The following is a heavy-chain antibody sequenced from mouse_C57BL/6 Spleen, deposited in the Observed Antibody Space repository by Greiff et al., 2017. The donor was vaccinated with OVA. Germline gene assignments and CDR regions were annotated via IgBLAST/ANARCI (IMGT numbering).Heavy chain of an antibody. CDR3: VRHDDYYGSSYFDY. CDR2: IRSKSNNYAT. V-gene: IGHV10-1*01. Sequence: EVKLVESGGGLVQPKGSLKLSCAASGFSFNTYAMNWVRQAPGKGLEWVARIRSKSNNYATYYADSVKDRFTISRDDSESMLYLQMNNLKTEDTAMYYCVRHDDYYGSSYFDYWGQGTTLTVSS. D-gene: IGHD1-1*01. CDR1: GFSFNTYA. J-gene: IGHJ2*01.